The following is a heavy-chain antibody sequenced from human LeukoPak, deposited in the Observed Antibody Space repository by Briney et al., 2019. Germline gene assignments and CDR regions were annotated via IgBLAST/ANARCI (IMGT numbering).Heavy chain of an antibody. CDR1: GFTLSSYV. CDR2: ISYDGSNK. V-gene: IGHV3-30*18. J-gene: IGHJ6*02. CDR3: AKSPGPYYYYGMDV. Sequence: PGRSLRLSCAASGFTLSSYVMHWVRQAPGKGLGRVSVISYDGSNKYYADSVKGRFTISRDNSKNTLYLQMNSLRAEDTAVYYCAKSPGPYYYYGMDVWGQGTTVTVSS. D-gene: IGHD3-10*01.